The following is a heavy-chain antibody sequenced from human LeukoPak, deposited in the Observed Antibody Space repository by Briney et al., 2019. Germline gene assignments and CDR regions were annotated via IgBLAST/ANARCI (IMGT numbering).Heavy chain of an antibody. CDR3: ARANREWYLDL. D-gene: IGHD2-8*01. V-gene: IGHV3-7*01. CDR2: IRQDGNEK. CDR1: GFIFNAYW. Sequence: GGSLRLSCTAPGFIFNAYWMTWVRRAPGMGLEWVAKIRQDGNEKFYLDSVKGRFTISRDNPKNSVYLQLNGLRVEDTAVYYCARANREWYLDLWGRGTLVTVSS. J-gene: IGHJ2*01.